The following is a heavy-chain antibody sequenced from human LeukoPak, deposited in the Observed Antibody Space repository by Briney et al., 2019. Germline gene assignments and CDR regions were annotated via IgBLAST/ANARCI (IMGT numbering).Heavy chain of an antibody. D-gene: IGHD3-3*01. Sequence: SETLSLTCTVSGVSINSHYWSWIRQSPGKGLEWIAYGHYSGTTNYNPSLKSRVTISVDTSKNQFSLKLSSVTAADTAVYYCARVGIVRFPSNWFDPWGQGTLVTVSP. V-gene: IGHV4-59*11. J-gene: IGHJ5*02. CDR2: GHYSGTT. CDR3: ARVGIVRFPSNWFDP. CDR1: GVSINSHY.